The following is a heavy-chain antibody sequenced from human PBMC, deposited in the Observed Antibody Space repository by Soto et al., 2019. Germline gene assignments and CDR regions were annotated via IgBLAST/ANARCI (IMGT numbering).Heavy chain of an antibody. CDR1: GFTFSSYG. CDR3: AKEPTLTTHL. V-gene: IGHV3-30*18. CDR2: ISYDGSNK. Sequence: GGSLRLSCAASGFTFSSYGMHWVRQAPGKGLEWVAVISYDGSNKYYADSVKGRFTISRDNSKNTLYLQMNSLRAEVTAVYYCAKEPTLTTHLWGQGTLVTVSS. J-gene: IGHJ4*02. D-gene: IGHD4-17*01.